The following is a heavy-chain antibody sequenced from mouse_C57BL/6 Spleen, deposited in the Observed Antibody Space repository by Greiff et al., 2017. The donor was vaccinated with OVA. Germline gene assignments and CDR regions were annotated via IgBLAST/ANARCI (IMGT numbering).Heavy chain of an antibody. D-gene: IGHD2-3*01. V-gene: IGHV1-61*01. CDR2: IYPSDSET. CDR1: GYTFTSYW. Sequence: QVQLQQPGAELVRPGSSVKLSCKASGYTFTSYWMDWVKQRPGQGLEWIGNIYPSDSETHYNQKFKDKATLTVDKSSSTAYMQLSSLTSEDSAVYYCARGGYDGYHYDDWGQGTTLTVSS. CDR3: ARGGYDGYHYDD. J-gene: IGHJ2*01.